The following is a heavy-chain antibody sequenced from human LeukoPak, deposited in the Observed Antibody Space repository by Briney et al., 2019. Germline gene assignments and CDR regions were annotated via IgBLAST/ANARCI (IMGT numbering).Heavy chain of an antibody. V-gene: IGHV3-53*01. Sequence: GGSLRLSCAASGFTVSSNYMSWVRQAPGKGLEWVSIIYSGGSTYYADSVKGRFTISRDNSKNTLYLQMNSLRAEDTAVYYCARQGLSNSSSWSARRTSPNYGMDVWGQGTTVTVSS. J-gene: IGHJ6*02. D-gene: IGHD6-13*01. CDR3: ARQGLSNSSSWSARRTSPNYGMDV. CDR2: IYSGGST. CDR1: GFTVSSNY.